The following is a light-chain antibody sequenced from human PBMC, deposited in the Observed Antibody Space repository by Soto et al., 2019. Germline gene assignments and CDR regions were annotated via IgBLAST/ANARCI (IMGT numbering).Light chain of an antibody. CDR1: QTISSD. J-gene: IGKJ2*01. V-gene: IGKV3D-15*01. Sequence: EIVMTQSPATLSVSPGERATLSCRASQTISSDLAWYQHKPGQTPKLVIFGASNRAAGIPARFSGSGSGTEFTLTIGSLQSEDFAVYYCHHYNNFPPYTFGQGTKLEIK. CDR3: HHYNNFPPYT. CDR2: GAS.